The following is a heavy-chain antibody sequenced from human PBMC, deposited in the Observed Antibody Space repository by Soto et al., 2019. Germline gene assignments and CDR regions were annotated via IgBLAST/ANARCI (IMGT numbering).Heavy chain of an antibody. J-gene: IGHJ3*02. CDR3: SRSQRPCDTSAASGFDDAFDI. Sequence: QVQLVQSGPEVKNPGASVKVSCKASGYTFTSNAINWVRQAPGQGLECMGWIRPNNDNSNYGQQFQGRVTMTTDTSTSTAYLQPRSLTSDATSVYDCSRSQRPCDTSAASGFDDAFDICGQGT. V-gene: IGHV1-18*04. CDR1: GYTFTSNA. CDR2: IRPNNDNS. D-gene: IGHD2-2*01.